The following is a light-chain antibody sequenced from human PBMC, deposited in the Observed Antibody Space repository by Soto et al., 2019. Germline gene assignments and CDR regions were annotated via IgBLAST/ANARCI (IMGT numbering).Light chain of an antibody. CDR3: QQANSFPLT. CDR2: AAS. V-gene: IGKV1-12*01. J-gene: IGKJ4*01. Sequence: DIPMTQSPSTLSGSVGESVTISCRASQTISSWLAWYQQNPGKAPKLLIYAASSLQSGVPSRFGGSGSGTDFPLTISSLQPEDFATYYCQQANSFPLTFGGGTKVDI. CDR1: QTISSW.